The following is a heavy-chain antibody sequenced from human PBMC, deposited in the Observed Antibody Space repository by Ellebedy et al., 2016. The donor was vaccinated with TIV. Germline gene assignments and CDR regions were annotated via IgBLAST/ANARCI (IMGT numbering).Heavy chain of an antibody. D-gene: IGHD2/OR15-2a*01. CDR2: VNHDGSNT. Sequence: GESLKISXAASGFAFNTYGMHWVRQAPGMGLVWVSRVNHDGSNTLYADSVKGRFTISRDNAKNTLYLQMNSLRAEDTAVYYCARDRSMTPDSWGQGSLVTVSS. CDR1: GFAFNTYG. J-gene: IGHJ4*02. V-gene: IGHV3-74*01. CDR3: ARDRSMTPDS.